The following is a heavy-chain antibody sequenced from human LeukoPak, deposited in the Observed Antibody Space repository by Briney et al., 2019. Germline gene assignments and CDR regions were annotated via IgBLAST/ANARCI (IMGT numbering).Heavy chain of an antibody. J-gene: IGHJ5*02. V-gene: IGHV4-34*01. CDR1: GGSFSGYY. D-gene: IGHD2-15*01. CDR3: ARGRVRGIVAVVAATPWWFDP. CDR2: INHSGST. Sequence: PSETLSLTCAVYGGSFSGYYWSWIRQPPGKGLEWIGEINHSGSTNYNPSLKSRVTISVDTSKNQFSLKLSSVTAADTAVYYCARGRVRGIVAVVAATPWWFDPWGQGTLVTVSS.